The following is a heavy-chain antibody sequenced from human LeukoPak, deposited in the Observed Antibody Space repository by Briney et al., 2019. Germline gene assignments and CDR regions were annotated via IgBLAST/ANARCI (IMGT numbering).Heavy chain of an antibody. CDR3: ARWGGVATSRSGYYFDY. D-gene: IGHD5-12*01. J-gene: IGHJ4*02. V-gene: IGHV4-38-2*02. Sequence: SETLSLTCTVSGYSISSGYYWGWIRQPPGKGLEWIGSIYHSGSTYYNPSLKSRVTISVDTSKNQFSLKLSSVTAADTAVYYCARWGGVATSRSGYYFDYWGQGTLVTVSS. CDR1: GYSISSGYY. CDR2: IYHSGST.